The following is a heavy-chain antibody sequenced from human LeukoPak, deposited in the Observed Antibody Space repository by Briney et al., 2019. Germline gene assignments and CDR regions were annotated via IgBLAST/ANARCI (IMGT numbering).Heavy chain of an antibody. CDR1: GYTFTSYD. Sequence: ASVKVSCKASGYTFTSYDINWVRQATGQGLEWMGWMNPNSGNTGYAQKFQGRVTMTRNTPISTAYMELSSLRSEDTAVYYCANIPVTRYGMDVWGQGTTVTVSS. J-gene: IGHJ6*02. D-gene: IGHD4-17*01. V-gene: IGHV1-8*01. CDR2: MNPNSGNT. CDR3: ANIPVTRYGMDV.